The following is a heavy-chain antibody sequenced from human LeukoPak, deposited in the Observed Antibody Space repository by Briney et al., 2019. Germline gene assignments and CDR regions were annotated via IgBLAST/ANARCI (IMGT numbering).Heavy chain of an antibody. J-gene: IGHJ3*01. CDR1: GFTVSSNS. CDR2: ISSSSSYI. V-gene: IGHV3-21*06. D-gene: IGHD3-22*01. CDR3: ARDYYDSSGYVSHAFDF. Sequence: GGSLRLSCTVSGFTVSSNSMSWVRQAPGKGLEWVSFISSSSSYIEYADSVKGRFSISRDNARNSLYLQMNSLRAEDAAVYYCARDYYDSSGYVSHAFDFWGQGTMVTVSS.